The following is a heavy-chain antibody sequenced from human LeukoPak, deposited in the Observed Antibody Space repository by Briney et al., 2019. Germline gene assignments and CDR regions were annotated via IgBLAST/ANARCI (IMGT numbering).Heavy chain of an antibody. CDR1: GYPISSGYH. CDR3: AGENWVFDY. Sequence: SETLSLTCVVSGYPISSGYHWGWIRQPPGEGLEWIGSVYRSGSTYYNPSLKSRVTISVDTSKNQISLKVRSVTAADTAVYYCAGENWVFDYWGQGILVTVSS. CDR2: VYRSGST. D-gene: IGHD7-27*01. V-gene: IGHV4-38-2*02. J-gene: IGHJ4*02.